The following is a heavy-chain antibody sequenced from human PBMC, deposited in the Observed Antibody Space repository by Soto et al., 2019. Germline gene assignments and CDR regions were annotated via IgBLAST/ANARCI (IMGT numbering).Heavy chain of an antibody. CDR2: INPSGGGT. V-gene: IGHV1-46*01. D-gene: IGHD4-4*01. CDR1: GYTFTSYY. Sequence: GASVKVSCKASGYTFTSYYIHWVRQAPGQGLEWMGIINPSGGGTIYAQKFQGRVTMTRDTPTSTVYMELSSLRSEDTAVYYCARDKSATVTSYYYYYAMDVWGQGTTVTVSS. CDR3: ARDKSATVTSYYYYYAMDV. J-gene: IGHJ6*02.